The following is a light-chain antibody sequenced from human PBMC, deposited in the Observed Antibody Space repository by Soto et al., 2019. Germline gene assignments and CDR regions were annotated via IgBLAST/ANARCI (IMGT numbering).Light chain of an antibody. CDR1: QSVSSSY. J-gene: IGKJ1*01. Sequence: EIVLTQSPGTLSLSPGERATLSCRASQSVSSSYLAWYQQKPGQAPRLLIYGASSRATGIPDRFSGSGSETDFTLTSSRLEPEDFAVYYCQQYGSSSWTFGQGTKVEIK. CDR2: GAS. CDR3: QQYGSSSWT. V-gene: IGKV3-20*01.